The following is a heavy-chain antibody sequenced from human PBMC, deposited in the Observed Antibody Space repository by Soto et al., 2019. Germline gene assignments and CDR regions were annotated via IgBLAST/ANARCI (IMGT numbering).Heavy chain of an antibody. CDR2: IYPADSDT. D-gene: IGHD1-1*01. J-gene: IGHJ4*02. V-gene: IGHV5-51*01. CDR1: GYRLTNYW. CDR3: ARHRRDVYNRFDY. Sequence: EVQLVQSGAEVKKPGESLKISCKASGYRLTNYWIGWVRQMPGKGLEWMGIIYPADSDTIYSPSFQGQVIISADTSLNTAYLQWSSLKASDTAIYYCARHRRDVYNRFDYWGQGTPVTVSS.